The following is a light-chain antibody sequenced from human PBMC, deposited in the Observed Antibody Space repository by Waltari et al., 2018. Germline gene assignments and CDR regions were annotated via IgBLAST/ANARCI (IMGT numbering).Light chain of an antibody. CDR2: EDS. CDR3: CSYVRNVTWV. V-gene: IGLV2-23*01. CDR1: TSDVRGSSL. Sequence: QSALTQTASLSESPGPSITLPCPGSTSDVRGSSLPSWYQHHPGKAPKLMIYEDSKRPAGVSNRLSGLKTGNTASLTISGLQAEDEADYYCCSYVRNVTWVFGGGTKLTVL. J-gene: IGLJ3*02.